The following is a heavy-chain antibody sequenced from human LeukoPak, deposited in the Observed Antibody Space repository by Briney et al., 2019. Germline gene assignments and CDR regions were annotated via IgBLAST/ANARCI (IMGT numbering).Heavy chain of an antibody. J-gene: IGHJ6*03. CDR1: GFTFRSYA. D-gene: IGHD3-3*01. CDR3: ARGGDFWSGYSRGYYMDV. V-gene: IGHV3-23*01. Sequence: GGSLKLSCAASGFTFRSYAMSWVRQAPGKGLEWVSVISGSGDSTYYADSVKGRFTISRDNSKNTLYLQMNSLRAENTAVYYCARGGDFWSGYSRGYYMDVWGKGTTVTVSS. CDR2: ISGSGDST.